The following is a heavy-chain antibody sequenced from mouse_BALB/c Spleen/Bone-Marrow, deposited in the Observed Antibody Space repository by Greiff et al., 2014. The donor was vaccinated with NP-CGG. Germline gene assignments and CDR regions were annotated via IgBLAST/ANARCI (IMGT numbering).Heavy chain of an antibody. J-gene: IGHJ1*01. CDR3: ARKGYTGYFDF. CDR1: GFSFTTYG. V-gene: IGHV2-2*02. Sequence: QVQLQQSGPGLVKPSQSLSITCTVSGFSFTTYGLHWVRQSPGKGLEWLGVIWRGGGTDYNATFITRLIITKDNSKSQVFFKMNSLQTNDTAMYYCARKGYTGYFDFWGAGTTVTVSS. CDR2: IWRGGGT. D-gene: IGHD2-2*01.